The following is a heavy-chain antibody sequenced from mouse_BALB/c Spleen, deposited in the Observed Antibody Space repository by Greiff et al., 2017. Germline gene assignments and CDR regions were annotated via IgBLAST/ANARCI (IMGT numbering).Heavy chain of an antibody. CDR2: ISNLAYSI. D-gene: IGHD2-1*01. CDR1: GFTFSDYG. V-gene: IGHV5-15*02. Sequence: EVQLVESGGGLVQPGGSRKLSCAASGFTFSDYGMAWVRQAPGKGPEWVAFISNLAYSIYYADTVTGRFTISRENAKNTLYLEMSSLRSEDTAMYYCAREGDGNYDWGQGTLVTVSA. J-gene: IGHJ3*01. CDR3: AREGDGNYD.